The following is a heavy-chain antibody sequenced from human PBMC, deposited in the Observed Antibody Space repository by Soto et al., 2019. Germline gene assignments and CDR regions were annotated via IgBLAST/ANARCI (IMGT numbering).Heavy chain of an antibody. CDR2: IDDSENT. V-gene: IGHV4-31*03. CDR1: GGSISSGGHS. D-gene: IGHD1-26*01. Sequence: QVQLQESGPRLLKPSQTLSLTCIVSGGSISSGGHSWSWIRQHPGNGLEWIVYIDDSENTYYNPYLKSRLSMSVDTSSSQFSLNLSSVTAADTAVYYCARLSGSYSLLPAYWGQGTLVTVSS. J-gene: IGHJ4*02. CDR3: ARLSGSYSLLPAY.